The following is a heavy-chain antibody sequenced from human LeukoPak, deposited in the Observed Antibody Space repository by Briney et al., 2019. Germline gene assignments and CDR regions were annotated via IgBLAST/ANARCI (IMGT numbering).Heavy chain of an antibody. CDR3: ARDCGSDCSQAFDI. Sequence: GGSLRLSCTASGFTLSRYWMSWVRQAPGKGLEWVADIKQDGTQKYYVDSVEGRFTISRDNAKNSLYLQMNSLRVEDTAVYYCARDCGSDCSQAFDIWGQGTMVTVSS. CDR1: GFTLSRYW. CDR2: IKQDGTQK. J-gene: IGHJ3*02. V-gene: IGHV3-7*05. D-gene: IGHD2-21*02.